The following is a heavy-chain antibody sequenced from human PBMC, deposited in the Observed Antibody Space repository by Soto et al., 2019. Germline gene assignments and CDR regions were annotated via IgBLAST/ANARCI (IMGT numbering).Heavy chain of an antibody. CDR2: MNQDGSES. CDR1: GFSLSSYW. D-gene: IGHD1-26*01. V-gene: IGHV3-7*01. CDR3: ARLSTSEGRRELAC. J-gene: IGHJ4*02. Sequence: EVQLVESGGGLVQPGGSLRLSCAASGFSLSSYWMSWVRQAPGKGLEWVANMNQDGSESDYVGSVKGRFTFTRDNAKKSMYLQVNSLRAEDTAVYYCARLSTSEGRRELACWGQGTLVTVSS.